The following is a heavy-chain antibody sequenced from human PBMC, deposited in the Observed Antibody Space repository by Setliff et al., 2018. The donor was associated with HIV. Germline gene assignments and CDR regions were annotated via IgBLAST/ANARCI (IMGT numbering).Heavy chain of an antibody. Sequence: KPSETLSLTCAIYGGSFSGNYWSWIRQLPGKGLEWIGEINYSGTTNHNPFLKSRVTISVDTSKKQFSLKLNSVTAADSAIYYCAATYCRGGGRDCPQMYDYWGQGSLVTVSS. D-gene: IGHD2-15*01. V-gene: IGHV4-34*01. J-gene: IGHJ4*02. CDR3: AATYCRGGGRDCPQMYDY. CDR2: INYSGTT. CDR1: GGSFSGNY.